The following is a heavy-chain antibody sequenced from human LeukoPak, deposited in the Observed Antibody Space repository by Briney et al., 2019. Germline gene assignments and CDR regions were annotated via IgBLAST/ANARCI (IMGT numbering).Heavy chain of an antibody. CDR3: AKDYGDYSIYWYFDL. CDR2: ISYDGNNK. J-gene: IGHJ2*01. Sequence: PGGSLRLSCAASGFTFSSYGMHWVRQVPGKGLEWVAVISYDGNNKYYAYSVKGRFTISRDNSKNTMYLQMNSLRAEDTAVYCCAKDYGDYSIYWYFDLWGRGTLVTVSS. D-gene: IGHD4-17*01. V-gene: IGHV3-30*18. CDR1: GFTFSSYG.